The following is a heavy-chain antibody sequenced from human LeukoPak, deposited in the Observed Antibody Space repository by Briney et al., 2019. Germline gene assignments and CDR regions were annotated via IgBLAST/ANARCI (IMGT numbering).Heavy chain of an antibody. V-gene: IGHV1-18*01. Sequence: ASVKVSCKASGNTFTSYAITWVRQAPGQGLEWMGWISAYNGNTNYAQKLQGRVTMTTDTSTSTAYMELRSLRSDDTALYYCARMTRITMIVRGNAFDIWGQGTMVTVSS. CDR1: GNTFTSYA. J-gene: IGHJ3*02. CDR2: ISAYNGNT. CDR3: ARMTRITMIVRGNAFDI. D-gene: IGHD3-22*01.